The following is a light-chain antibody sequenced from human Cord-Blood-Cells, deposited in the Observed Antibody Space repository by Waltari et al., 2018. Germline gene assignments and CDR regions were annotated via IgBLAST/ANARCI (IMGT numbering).Light chain of an antibody. J-gene: IGKJ1*01. CDR1: QSISSY. CDR3: QQSYSTPWT. Sequence: DIQMTQSPSSLSASVGDRVTITCRASQSISSYLNWYQQKPGKAPKLLIYAASSLQSGVPSRFSGSGSGIDFTRTISSLQPEDFATYYCQQSYSTPWTFGQGTKVEIK. CDR2: AAS. V-gene: IGKV1-39*01.